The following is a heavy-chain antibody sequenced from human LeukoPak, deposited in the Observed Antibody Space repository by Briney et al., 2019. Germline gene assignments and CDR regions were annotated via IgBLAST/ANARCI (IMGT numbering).Heavy chain of an antibody. D-gene: IGHD3-3*01. CDR3: ARDVKYDSWSGYQGYYFDY. CDR2: ISYDGSNK. J-gene: IGHJ4*02. CDR1: GFTFSSYA. V-gene: IGHV3-30*04. Sequence: GRSLRLSCAASGFTFSSYAMHWVRQAPGKGLEWVAVISYDGSNKYYADSVKGRFTISRDNSKNTLYLQMNSLRAEDTAVYYCARDVKYDSWSGYQGYYFDYWGQGTLVTVSS.